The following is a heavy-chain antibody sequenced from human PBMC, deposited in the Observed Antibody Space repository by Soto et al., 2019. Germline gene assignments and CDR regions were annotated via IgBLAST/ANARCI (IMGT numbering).Heavy chain of an antibody. CDR3: AKVKSPSSGWYYFDY. V-gene: IGHV3-23*01. CDR1: GFTFSSYA. D-gene: IGHD6-19*01. CDR2: IIGSGGST. J-gene: IGHJ4*02. Sequence: PGGSLRLSCAASGFTFSSYAMSWVRQAPGKGLEWVSAIIGSGGSTYYADSVKGRFTISRDNSKNTLYLQMNSLRAEDTAVYYCAKVKSPSSGWYYFDYWGQGTLVTVSS.